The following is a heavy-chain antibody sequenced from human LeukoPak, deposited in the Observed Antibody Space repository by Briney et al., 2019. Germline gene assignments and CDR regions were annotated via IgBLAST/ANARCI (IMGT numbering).Heavy chain of an antibody. CDR3: ASPSGTAMVVYYYYYYGMDV. J-gene: IGHJ6*02. CDR2: INPSGGST. Sequence: ASVKVSCKASGYTFTSYYMHWVRQAPGQGLEWMGIINPSGGSTSYAQKFQGRVTMTRDTSTSTVYMELSSLRSEDTAVYYCASPSGTAMVVYYYYYYGMDVWGQGTTVTVSS. D-gene: IGHD5-18*01. V-gene: IGHV1-46*01. CDR1: GYTFTSYY.